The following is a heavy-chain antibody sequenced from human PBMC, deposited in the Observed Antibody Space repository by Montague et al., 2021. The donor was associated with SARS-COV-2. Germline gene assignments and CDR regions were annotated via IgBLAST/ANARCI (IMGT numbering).Heavy chain of an antibody. CDR2: TYYRSKWDS. D-gene: IGHD3-9*01. CDR1: GDSVYSKSVA. CDR3: ASSGITLTGRDAFDI. Sequence: CAISGDSVYSKSVAWNWIRQSPSRGLEWLGRTYYRSKWDSDYAESVKRRLVITPDASKNQVSLQLNSVIPEDTAVYFCASSGITLTGRDAFDIWGQGTMVTVSS. V-gene: IGHV6-1*01. J-gene: IGHJ3*02.